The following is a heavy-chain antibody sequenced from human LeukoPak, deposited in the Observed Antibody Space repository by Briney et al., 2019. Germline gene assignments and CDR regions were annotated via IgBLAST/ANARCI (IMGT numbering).Heavy chain of an antibody. CDR3: AKGSLWWNDPRGMDV. V-gene: IGHV3-23*01. CDR2: ISGSGGST. Sequence: GGSLRLSCAASGFTFSSYAMSWVRQAPGKGLEWVSAISGSGGSTYYADSVKGRFTISRNNSKNTLYLQMNSLRAEDTAVYYCAKGSLWWNDPRGMDVWGQGTTVTVSS. D-gene: IGHD1-1*01. J-gene: IGHJ6*02. CDR1: GFTFSSYA.